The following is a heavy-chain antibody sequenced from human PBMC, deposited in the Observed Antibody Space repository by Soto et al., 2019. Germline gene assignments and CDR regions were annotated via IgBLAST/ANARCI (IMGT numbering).Heavy chain of an antibody. J-gene: IGHJ6*02. V-gene: IGHV3-23*01. CDR1: GFTFSSYA. CDR2: ISGSGGST. CDR3: AKGYYDFWSGYYPTYYYYGMDV. D-gene: IGHD3-3*01. Sequence: EVQLLESGGGLVQPGGSLRLSCAASGFTFSSYAMSWVRQAPGKGLEWVSAISGSGGSTYYADSVKGRFTISRDNSKNTRYLQMNSLRAEDTAVYYCAKGYYDFWSGYYPTYYYYGMDVWGQGTTVTVSS.